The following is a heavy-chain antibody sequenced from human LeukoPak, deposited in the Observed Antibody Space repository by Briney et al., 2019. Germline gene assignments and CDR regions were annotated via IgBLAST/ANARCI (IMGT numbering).Heavy chain of an antibody. D-gene: IGHD3-22*01. CDR2: IYPCDSDT. CDR3: ARGVTYYYDSSGYYYNWFDP. CDR1: GYSFTSYW. J-gene: IGHJ5*02. Sequence: GESLKISCKGSGYSFTSYWIGWVRQMPGKGLEGMGIIYPCDSDTRYSPSFQGQVTISGDKSISTAYLQWSSLKASDTAMSYCARGVTYYYDSSGYYYNWFDPWGQGTLVTVSS. V-gene: IGHV5-51*01.